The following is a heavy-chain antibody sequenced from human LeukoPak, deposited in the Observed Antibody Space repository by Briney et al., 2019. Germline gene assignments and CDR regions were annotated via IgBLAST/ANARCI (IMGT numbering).Heavy chain of an antibody. CDR1: GGSISSGSHY. D-gene: IGHD5-24*01. CDR2: IYTSGST. Sequence: PSETLSLTCTVSGGSISSGSHYWSWIRQPAGKGLEWIGRIYTSGSTNYNPSLKSRVTISVDTSKNQFSLKLNSVTAADTAVYYCARHRSKWLQSSFDYWGQGTLVTVSS. CDR3: ARHRSKWLQSSFDY. J-gene: IGHJ4*02. V-gene: IGHV4-61*02.